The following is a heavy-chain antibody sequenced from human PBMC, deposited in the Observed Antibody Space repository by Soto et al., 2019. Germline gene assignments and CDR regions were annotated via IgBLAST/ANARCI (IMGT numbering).Heavy chain of an antibody. J-gene: IGHJ6*02. CDR2: ISGSGGST. CDR3: ATLPKGIGYYYYGMDV. Sequence: GGSLRLSCAASGFTFSSYAMSWVRQAPGKGLEWVSAISGSGGSTYYADSVKGRFTISRDNSKNTLYLQMNSLRAEDTAVYYCATLPKGIGYYYYGMDVWGQGTTVTVSS. D-gene: IGHD2-21*01. V-gene: IGHV3-23*01. CDR1: GFTFSSYA.